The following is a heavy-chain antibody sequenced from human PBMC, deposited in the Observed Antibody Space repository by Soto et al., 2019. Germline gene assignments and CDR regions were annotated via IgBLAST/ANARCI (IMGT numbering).Heavy chain of an antibody. CDR2: IYHSRST. CDR3: ASGRSMIGVDASDGMDV. Sequence: WETLCLTCAVSGGSISSSNWLRWVRQPPRKGLEWIGEIYHSRSTNYNPSLKSRVTISVDKSKKQFSLKLSSVTAADTAAYYCASGRSMIGVDASDGMDVWGQGTTVTASS. V-gene: IGHV4-4*02. D-gene: IGHD3-22*01. J-gene: IGHJ6*02. CDR1: GGSISSSNW.